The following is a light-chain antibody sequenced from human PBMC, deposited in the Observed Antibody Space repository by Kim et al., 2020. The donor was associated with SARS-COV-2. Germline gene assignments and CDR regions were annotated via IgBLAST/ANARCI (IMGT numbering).Light chain of an antibody. J-gene: IGLJ3*02. CDR3: QSYDSSTWV. Sequence: GKTVTISCTPNSGSIASNFVQWFQQRPGSSPTTGIFEDNRRPSGVPDRFSGSVDVSSNSASLTISGLKTEDEADYYCQSYDSSTWVFGGGTQLTV. V-gene: IGLV6-57*01. CDR2: EDN. CDR1: SGSIASNF.